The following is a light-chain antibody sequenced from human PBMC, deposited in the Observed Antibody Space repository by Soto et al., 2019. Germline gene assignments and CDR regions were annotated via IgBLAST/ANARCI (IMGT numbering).Light chain of an antibody. Sequence: EIVLTQSPGTLSLSPGERATLSCRASQSVSSSYLAWYQQKPGQAPRLLIFGASSRATSIPDRFSGSGSGTDFTLTNSRLEPEDFAVYYCQQPGTFGGGTKVEIK. CDR2: GAS. J-gene: IGKJ4*01. V-gene: IGKV3-20*01. CDR1: QSVSSSY. CDR3: QQPGT.